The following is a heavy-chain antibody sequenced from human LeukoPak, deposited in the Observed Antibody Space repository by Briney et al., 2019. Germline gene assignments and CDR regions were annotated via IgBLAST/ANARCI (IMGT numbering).Heavy chain of an antibody. CDR3: AREYYYDSSGPLT. CDR2: IYYSGST. Sequence: SETLSLTCTVSGGSISSYYWSWIRQPPGKGLEWIGYIYYSGSTNYNPSLKSRVTISVDTSKNQFSLKLSSVTAADTAVYYCAREYYYDSSGPLTRGQGTLVTVSS. J-gene: IGHJ4*02. V-gene: IGHV4-59*01. D-gene: IGHD3-22*01. CDR1: GGSISSYY.